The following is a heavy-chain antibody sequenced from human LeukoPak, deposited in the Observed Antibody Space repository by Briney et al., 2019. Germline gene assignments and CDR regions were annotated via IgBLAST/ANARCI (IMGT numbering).Heavy chain of an antibody. CDR1: GGSFSGYY. V-gene: IGHV4-34*01. D-gene: IGHD3-22*01. CDR2: INDSGTT. CDR3: ARRLVDSSDAQVGDD. Sequence: PSETLSLTCAVYGGSFSGYYWSWIRQPPGEGLPWIGEINDSGTTNCNPSLKSRVTLSIDTSKNQFSLRLSSVTAADTAFYYCARRLVDSSDAQVGDDWGQGTLVTVSS. J-gene: IGHJ4*02.